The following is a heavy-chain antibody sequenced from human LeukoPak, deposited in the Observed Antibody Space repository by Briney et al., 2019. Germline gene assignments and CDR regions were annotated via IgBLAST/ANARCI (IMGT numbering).Heavy chain of an antibody. Sequence: GASVKVSCKASGYTFTSYAMHWVRQAPGQRLEWMGWINAGNGNTKYSQKFQGRVTITRDTSASTAYMELSSLRSEDTAVYYCARVGPIVATITALDYWGQGTLVTVSS. J-gene: IGHJ4*02. CDR2: INAGNGNT. D-gene: IGHD5-12*01. CDR3: ARVGPIVATITALDY. CDR1: GYTFTSYA. V-gene: IGHV1-3*01.